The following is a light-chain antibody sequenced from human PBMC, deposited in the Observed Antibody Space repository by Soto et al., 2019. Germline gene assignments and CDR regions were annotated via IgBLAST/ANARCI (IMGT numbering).Light chain of an antibody. Sequence: DMPMTQSPSTLSGSLGDRVTITCRASQTISSWLAWYQQKPGKAPKLLIYKASTLQSGVPSRFSGSGSGTDFTLTISSLQPEDFATYYCLQDYNYPRTFGQVTKVDIK. CDR2: KAS. V-gene: IGKV1-5*03. J-gene: IGKJ1*01. CDR1: QTISSW. CDR3: LQDYNYPRT.